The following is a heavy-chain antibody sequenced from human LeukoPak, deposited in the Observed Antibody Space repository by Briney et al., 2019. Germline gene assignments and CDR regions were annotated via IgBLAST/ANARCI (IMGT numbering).Heavy chain of an antibody. CDR1: GGSISSYY. CDR3: ARSTSVRTVTRRFDP. J-gene: IGHJ5*02. D-gene: IGHD4-11*01. V-gene: IGHV4-59*01. Sequence: SETLSLTCTVSGGSISSYYWSWIRQPPGKGLEWIGYIYYNGGTNYNPSLKSRVTISVDTAKNQFSLKLSSVTAADTAVYYCARSTSVRTVTRRFDPWGQGTLVTVSS. CDR2: IYYNGGT.